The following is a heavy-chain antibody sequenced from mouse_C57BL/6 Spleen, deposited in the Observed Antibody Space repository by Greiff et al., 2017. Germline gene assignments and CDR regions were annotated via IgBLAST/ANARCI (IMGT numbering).Heavy chain of an antibody. CDR1: GFTFSDYG. V-gene: IGHV5-17*01. D-gene: IGHD4-1*01. Sequence: EVKLQESGGGLVKPGGSLKLSCAASGFTFSDYGMHWVRQAPEKGLEWVAYISSGSSTNYYADTVKGRFTISRDNAKNTLFLQMTSLRSEDTAMYYCATGAGAWFAYWGQGTLVTVSA. J-gene: IGHJ3*01. CDR2: ISSGSSTN. CDR3: ATGAGAWFAY.